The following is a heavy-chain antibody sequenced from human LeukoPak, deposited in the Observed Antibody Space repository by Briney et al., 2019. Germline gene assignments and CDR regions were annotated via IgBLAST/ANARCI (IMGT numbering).Heavy chain of an antibody. D-gene: IGHD3-3*01. V-gene: IGHV4-59*08. J-gene: IGHJ3*02. CDR1: GGSISSYY. Sequence: PSETLSLTCTVSGGSISSYYWSWIRPPPGKGLEWIGYIYYSGSTNYNPSLKSRVTISVDTSKNQFSLKLSSVTAADTAVYYCARTPQFTIFGVVTSDDAFDIWGQGTMVTVSS. CDR3: ARTPQFTIFGVVTSDDAFDI. CDR2: IYYSGST.